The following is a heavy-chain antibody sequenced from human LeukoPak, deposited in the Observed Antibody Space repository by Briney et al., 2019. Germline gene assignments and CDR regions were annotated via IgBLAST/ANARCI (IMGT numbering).Heavy chain of an antibody. J-gene: IGHJ4*02. CDR3: ARATLSDYYFNY. CDR1: GYTFISYY. CDR2: INPSGGST. V-gene: IGHV1-46*01. Sequence: ASVKVSCKASGYTFISYYMHWVRQAPGQGLEWVGIINPSGGSTSYAQKFQGRVTMTRDTSTNTVYMELSSLISEDTAVYFCARATLSDYYFNYWGQGTLVTVSS.